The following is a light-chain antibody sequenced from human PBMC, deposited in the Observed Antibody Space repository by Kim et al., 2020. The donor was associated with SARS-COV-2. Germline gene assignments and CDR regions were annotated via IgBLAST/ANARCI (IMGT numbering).Light chain of an antibody. Sequence: QSLLTQPPSASGTPGQRVTISSSGISSNIGSNTVNWYQQFPGAAPKLVIHSTYQRPSGVPDRFSGSKSGTSASLAISGLQSEDESDYFCAAWDDSLNGLVFGGGTKLAVL. CDR3: AAWDDSLNGLV. CDR2: STY. CDR1: SSNIGSNT. J-gene: IGLJ3*02. V-gene: IGLV1-44*01.